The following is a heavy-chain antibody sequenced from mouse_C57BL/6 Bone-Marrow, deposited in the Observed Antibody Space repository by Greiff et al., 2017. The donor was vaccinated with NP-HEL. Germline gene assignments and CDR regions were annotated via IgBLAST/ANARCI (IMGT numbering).Heavy chain of an antibody. V-gene: IGHV5-16*01. Sequence: EVQLVESEGGLVQPGSSMKLSCTASGFTFSDYYMAWVRQVPEKGLEWVANINYDGSSTYYLDSLKSRFIISRDNATNILYLQMSRLKAEDTATYYCAREGGLRRRTYAMDYGGQGTSVTVSS. D-gene: IGHD2-4*01. J-gene: IGHJ4*01. CDR3: AREGGLRRRTYAMDY. CDR1: GFTFSDYY. CDR2: INYDGSST.